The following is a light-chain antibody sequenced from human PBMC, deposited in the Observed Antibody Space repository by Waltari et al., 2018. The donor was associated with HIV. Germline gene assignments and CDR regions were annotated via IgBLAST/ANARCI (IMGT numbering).Light chain of an antibody. V-gene: IGKV1-5*03. J-gene: IGKJ2*01. CDR3: QQYNSDFYT. CDR1: QNVDSW. CDR2: KAS. Sequence: IQMTQSPSILSASVGDRITLTCRASQNVDSWLAWYQQRPGRAPKLLIYKASTLEYGVPARFTGSGSGTNFTLTINSRHPDDFATYYCQQYNSDFYTFGLGTRLDLK.